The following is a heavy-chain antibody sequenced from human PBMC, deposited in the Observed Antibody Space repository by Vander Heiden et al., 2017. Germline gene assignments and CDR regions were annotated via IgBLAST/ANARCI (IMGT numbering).Heavy chain of an antibody. V-gene: IGHV3-15*01. Sequence: EVQLVESGGGLVKPGGSLRLSCVASGFTFSDAWMTWVRQAPGKGLEWVGRVKSKANCGTIDQAAPVKGRFTISRDDSKNTLYLQMNSLTTEDTAVYYCTTVGSSWNFDYWGQGTLVTVSS. CDR2: VKSKANCGTI. CDR3: TTVGSSWNFDY. CDR1: GFTFSDAW. D-gene: IGHD6-13*01. J-gene: IGHJ4*02.